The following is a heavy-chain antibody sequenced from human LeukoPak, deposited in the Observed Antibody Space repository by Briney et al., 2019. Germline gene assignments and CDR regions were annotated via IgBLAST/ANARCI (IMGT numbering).Heavy chain of an antibody. V-gene: IGHV3-53*01. Sequence: GGSLRLSCAASGFKVSSRYMSWVRQAPGRGLEWVSVIYSGGSTYYADSVKGRFIISRDNLKNTVFLQVNSLRVEDTAVYYCARDNGAGYYCYLDVWGKGTTVTVSS. D-gene: IGHD6-19*01. CDR1: GFKVSSRY. CDR3: ARDNGAGYYCYLDV. J-gene: IGHJ6*03. CDR2: IYSGGST.